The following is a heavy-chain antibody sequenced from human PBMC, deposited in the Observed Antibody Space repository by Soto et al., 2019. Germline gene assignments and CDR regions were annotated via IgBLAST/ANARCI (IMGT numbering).Heavy chain of an antibody. CDR3: TTDTYDYDFWNGYYGRKDYYYGMDV. V-gene: IGHV3-15*07. J-gene: IGHJ6*02. Sequence: LRLSCAASGFTFSNAWMNWVRQAPGKGLEWVGRIKSKTDGGTTDYAAPVKGRFTISRDDSKNTLYLQMNSLKTEDTAVYYCTTDTYDYDFWNGYYGRKDYYYGMDVWGQGTTVTVSS. CDR2: IKSKTDGGTT. D-gene: IGHD3-3*01. CDR1: GFTFSNAW.